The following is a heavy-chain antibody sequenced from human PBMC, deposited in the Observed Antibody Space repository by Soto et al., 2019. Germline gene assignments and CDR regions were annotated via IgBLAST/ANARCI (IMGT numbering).Heavy chain of an antibody. J-gene: IGHJ5*02. CDR3: ARVRYNWNRVYNWFDP. CDR1: GGSISSGDYY. CDR2: IYYSGST. Sequence: SETLSLTCTVSGGSISSGDYYWSWIRQPPGKGLEWIGYIYYSGSTYYNPSLKSRVTISVDTSKNQFSLKLSSVTAADTAVYYCARVRYNWNRVYNWFDPWGQGTLVTVSS. D-gene: IGHD1-20*01. V-gene: IGHV4-30-4*01.